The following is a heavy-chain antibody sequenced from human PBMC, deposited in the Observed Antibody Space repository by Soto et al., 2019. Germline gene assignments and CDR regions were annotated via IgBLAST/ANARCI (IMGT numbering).Heavy chain of an antibody. CDR1: GGPISSYY. D-gene: IGHD3-3*01. CDR2: TDGTWGT. CDR3: ARDTRFPTGSGRQISGTYYGMDV. V-gene: IGHV4-4*07. J-gene: IGHJ6*02. Sequence: SETLSLTCTVSGGPISSYYWTWIRQPAGKGLEWIGRTDGTWGTNFNPSLRSRVTMSVDTSKRQFSLTLRSVTGADTAVYYCARDTRFPTGSGRQISGTYYGMDVWGQGTTVTVSS.